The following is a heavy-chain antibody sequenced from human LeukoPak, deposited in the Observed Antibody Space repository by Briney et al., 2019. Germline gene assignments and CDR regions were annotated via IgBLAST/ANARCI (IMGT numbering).Heavy chain of an antibody. CDR3: ASGSYGSGFYYFYYMDV. D-gene: IGHD3-10*01. CDR1: GITLSDHY. J-gene: IGHJ6*03. V-gene: IGHV3-11*04. CDR2: ISSGGDSI. Sequence: GGSLRLSCAASGITLSDHYMSWIRQAPGKGLEWLSYISSGGDSIYYADSVKGRFTISRDNAKNSVSLQMNSLRAEDTAVYYCASGSYGSGFYYFYYMDVWGKGTTVTVSS.